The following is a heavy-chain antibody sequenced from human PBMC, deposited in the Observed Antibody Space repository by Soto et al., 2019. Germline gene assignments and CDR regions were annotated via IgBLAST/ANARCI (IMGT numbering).Heavy chain of an antibody. J-gene: IGHJ5*02. CDR2: VNPNSGGT. CDR3: ARSAIITGTPQFDP. Sequence: ASVKVSCKASGYTFTGYYMHWVRQAPGQGLEWMGWVNPNSGGTNYAQKFQGWVTMTRDTSISTAYMELSRLRSDDTAVYYCARSAIITGTPQFDPWGQGTLVTVSS. V-gene: IGHV1-2*04. CDR1: GYTFTGYY. D-gene: IGHD1-20*01.